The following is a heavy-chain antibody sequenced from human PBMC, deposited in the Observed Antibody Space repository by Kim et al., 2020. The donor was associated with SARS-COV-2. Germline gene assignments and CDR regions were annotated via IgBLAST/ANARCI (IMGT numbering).Heavy chain of an antibody. CDR1: GFTFSSYS. D-gene: IGHD3-9*01. J-gene: IGHJ3*02. CDR2: ISSSSSYI. Sequence: GGSLRLSCAASGFTFSSYSMNWVRQAPGKGLEWVSSISSSSSYIYYADSVKGRFTISRDNAKNSLYLQMNSLRAEDTAVYYCARDEPVLRYFDWLTDAFDIWGQGTMVTVSS. CDR3: ARDEPVLRYFDWLTDAFDI. V-gene: IGHV3-21*01.